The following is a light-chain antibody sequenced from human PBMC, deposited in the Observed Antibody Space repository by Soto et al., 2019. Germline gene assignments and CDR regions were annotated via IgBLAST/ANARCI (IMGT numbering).Light chain of an antibody. V-gene: IGKV1-5*01. CDR3: QQYNSFPYT. J-gene: IGKJ2*01. CDR1: ESISTW. CDR2: DAS. Sequence: DIRVTQSPSTLSASVVDRVIITCRASESISTWLAWYQQKPGKAPNLLIYDASSLESGVPSRFSGRGSGTEFTLTISTLQPDDFASYYCQQYNSFPYTFGQGTK.